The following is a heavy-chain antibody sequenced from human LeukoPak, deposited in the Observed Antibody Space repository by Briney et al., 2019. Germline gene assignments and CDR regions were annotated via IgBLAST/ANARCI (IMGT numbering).Heavy chain of an antibody. D-gene: IGHD2-8*01. Sequence: PGGSLRLSCEASGFALRNYAMTWVRRAPRKGLEWVSRVKSLGDTHYADSVTGRFTISRDNSEDTLYLQMNSLRVEDTAIYFCARCMVLRQGWCNWFDPWGQGTLVTVSS. J-gene: IGHJ5*02. CDR2: VKSLGDT. CDR3: ARCMVLRQGWCNWFDP. V-gene: IGHV3-23*01. CDR1: GFALRNYA.